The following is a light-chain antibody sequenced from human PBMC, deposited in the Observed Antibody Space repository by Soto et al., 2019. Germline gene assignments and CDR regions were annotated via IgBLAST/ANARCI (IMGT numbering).Light chain of an antibody. Sequence: EIVLTQSPGTLSLSPGERVTLSCRASQSVSSNSLAWYLQKPGQAPRLLIYGASSRATGIPDRFSGSGSGTDFTLTISRLEPEDSAVYYCQQYGSSPPNTFGQGTKLEIK. CDR3: QQYGSSPPNT. CDR1: QSVSSNS. J-gene: IGKJ2*01. CDR2: GAS. V-gene: IGKV3-20*01.